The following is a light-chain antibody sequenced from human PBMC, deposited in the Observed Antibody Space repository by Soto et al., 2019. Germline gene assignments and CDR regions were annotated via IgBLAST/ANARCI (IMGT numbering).Light chain of an antibody. Sequence: DIQMTQSPSSLSASVGDRVTITCRASQSLSSCLNWYQQKREKAPKLLIYAASSLQRGVPSTFSGSGSGTDFTLTSSGLQPADLATYCCQQSYRPPFTFGPGTTVDIK. CDR1: QSLSSC. J-gene: IGKJ3*01. CDR2: AAS. CDR3: QQSYRPPFT. V-gene: IGKV1-39*01.